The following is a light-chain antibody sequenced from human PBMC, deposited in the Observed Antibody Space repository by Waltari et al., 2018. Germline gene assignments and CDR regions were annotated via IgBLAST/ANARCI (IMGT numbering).Light chain of an antibody. CDR2: AAS. Sequence: AIRMTQSPSSFSASTGDRVTITCRASQGISSYLAWYQQKPGKAPKRLLYAASTLQRGVPSRFRGSGSGTDFTLTISCLQSEDFATYYCQQYYSYPRTFGQGTKVEIK. V-gene: IGKV1-8*01. CDR3: QQYYSYPRT. CDR1: QGISSY. J-gene: IGKJ1*01.